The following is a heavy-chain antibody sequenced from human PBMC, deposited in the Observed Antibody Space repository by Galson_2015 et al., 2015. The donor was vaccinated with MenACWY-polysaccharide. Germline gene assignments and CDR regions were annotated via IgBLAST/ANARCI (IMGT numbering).Heavy chain of an antibody. CDR1: GFTFGYNA. V-gene: IGHV3-23*01. CDR2: VSDSGDDT. D-gene: IGHD6-6*01. CDR3: VKAHIAARLDRRMVYFFYMDV. J-gene: IGHJ6*03. Sequence: AASGFTFGYNAMGCGRQGPGDGLEWASTVSDSGDDTLYADSVKGRFTIPRDTFTNTLDLQMDRSGAKDTALYSSVKAHIAARLDRRMVYFFYMDVWGKGTTVTVSS.